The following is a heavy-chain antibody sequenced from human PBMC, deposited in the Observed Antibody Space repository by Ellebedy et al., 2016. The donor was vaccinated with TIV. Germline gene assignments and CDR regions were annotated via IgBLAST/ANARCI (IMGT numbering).Heavy chain of an antibody. CDR2: IYPGDSDT. D-gene: IGHD3-16*01. CDR3: ARRGRDAFDI. Sequence: GGSLRLSXKGSGYSFTSYWIGWVRQMPGKGLEWMGIIYPGDSDTRYSPSFQGQVTISADKSISTAYLQWSSLKASDTAMYYCARRGRDAFDIWGQGTMVTVSS. J-gene: IGHJ3*02. V-gene: IGHV5-51*01. CDR1: GYSFTSYW.